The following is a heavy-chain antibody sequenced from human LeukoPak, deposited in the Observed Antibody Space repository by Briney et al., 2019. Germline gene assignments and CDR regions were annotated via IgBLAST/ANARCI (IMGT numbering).Heavy chain of an antibody. CDR2: IYYSGST. V-gene: IGHV4-59*12. D-gene: IGHD3-22*01. J-gene: IGHJ4*02. CDR1: GGSISSYY. Sequence: KTSETLSLTCTVSGGSISSYYWSWIRQPPGKGLEWIGYIYYSGSTNYNPSLKSRVTISVDTSKNQFSLKLSSVTAADTAVYYCARSYYYDSSGFDYWGQGTLVTVSS. CDR3: ARSYYYDSSGFDY.